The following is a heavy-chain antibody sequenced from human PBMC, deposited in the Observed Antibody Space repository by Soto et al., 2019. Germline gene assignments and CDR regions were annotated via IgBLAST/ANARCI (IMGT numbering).Heavy chain of an antibody. CDR1: GGTFSSYA. V-gene: IGHV1-69*06. J-gene: IGHJ5*02. CDR3: ARRDSSGYYPYNWFEP. CDR2: IIPIFGTA. Sequence: SVKVSCKASGGTFSSYAISWVRQAPGQGLEWMGGIIPIFGTANYAQKFQGRVTITADKSTSTAYMELSSLRSEDTAVYYCARRDSSGYYPYNWFEPWGQGTLVTVS. D-gene: IGHD3-22*01.